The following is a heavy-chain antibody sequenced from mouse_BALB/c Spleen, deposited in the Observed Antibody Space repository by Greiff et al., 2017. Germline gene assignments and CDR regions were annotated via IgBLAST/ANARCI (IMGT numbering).Heavy chain of an antibody. J-gene: IGHJ1*01. Sequence: EVKLMESGGGLVQPGGSLRLSCAPSGFTFTDYYMSWVRQPPGKALEWLGFIRNKANGYTTEYSASVKGRFTISRDNSQSILYLQMNTLRAEDSATYYCARDNYRYDKGVWGAGTTVTVSS. CDR1: GFTFTDYY. V-gene: IGHV7-3*02. CDR2: IRNKANGYTT. CDR3: ARDNYRYDKGV. D-gene: IGHD2-14*01.